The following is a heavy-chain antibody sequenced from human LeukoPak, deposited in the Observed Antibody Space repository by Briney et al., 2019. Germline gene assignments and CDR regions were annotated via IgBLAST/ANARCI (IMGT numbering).Heavy chain of an antibody. V-gene: IGHV3-30*02. CDR3: AKVIVVVPAAIFDYYYYMDV. Sequence: GGSLRLSCAASGFTFSSCGMHWVRQAPGKGLEWVAFIRYDGSNKYYADSVKGRFTISRDNSKNTLYLQMNSLRAEGTAVYYCAKVIVVVPAAIFDYYYYMDVWGKGTTVTVSS. CDR2: IRYDGSNK. D-gene: IGHD2-2*01. CDR1: GFTFSSCG. J-gene: IGHJ6*03.